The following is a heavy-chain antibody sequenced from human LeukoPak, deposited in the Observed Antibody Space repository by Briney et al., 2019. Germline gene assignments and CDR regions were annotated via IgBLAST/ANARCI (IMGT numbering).Heavy chain of an antibody. Sequence: GESLKTSCKGSGYSFTYYLIGWVRPMAGKGVEGLGIIYPGDSDTRYSPSFQGQVTISADKYISTAYLQWSSLKASDTDMYYCARQIDYGGGPDYWGQGTLVTVSS. D-gene: IGHD4-23*01. CDR1: GYSFTYYL. V-gene: IGHV5-51*01. CDR3: ARQIDYGGGPDY. CDR2: IYPGDSDT. J-gene: IGHJ4*02.